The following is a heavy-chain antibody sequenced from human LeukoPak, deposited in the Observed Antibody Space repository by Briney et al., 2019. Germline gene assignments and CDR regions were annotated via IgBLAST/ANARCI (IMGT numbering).Heavy chain of an antibody. CDR3: ATGEVQELPRAALGFDY. Sequence: ASVKVSCKVSGYTLTELSMHWVRQAPGKGLEWMGGFDPEDGETIYAQKFQGRVTMTEDTSTDTAYMELSSLRSEDTAVYYCATGEVQELPRAALGFDYWGQGTLVTVSS. CDR2: FDPEDGET. D-gene: IGHD6-25*01. CDR1: GYTLTELS. V-gene: IGHV1-24*01. J-gene: IGHJ4*02.